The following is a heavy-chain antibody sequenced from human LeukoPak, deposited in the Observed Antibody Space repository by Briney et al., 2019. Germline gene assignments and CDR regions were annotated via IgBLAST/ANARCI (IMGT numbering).Heavy chain of an antibody. Sequence: ASVKVSCKTSGYTFTDYYIHWVRQAPGQGLEWVGMINPAGGSTSYAQQFQGRVTVARDTSTSTVYMDLSSLRSEDTAVYYCAGVKGDYTEYRWGQGTLVSVSS. J-gene: IGHJ4*02. CDR1: GYTFTDYY. V-gene: IGHV1-46*01. CDR3: AGVKGDYTEYR. CDR2: INPAGGST. D-gene: IGHD4-17*01.